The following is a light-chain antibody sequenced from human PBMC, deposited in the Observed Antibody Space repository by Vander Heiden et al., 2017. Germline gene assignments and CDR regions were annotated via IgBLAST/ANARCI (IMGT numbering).Light chain of an antibody. Sequence: QSALTQPAPVSGSPGQSTTISCTGTSSDVGGYNYVSWYQQHPGKAPKLMIYEVSNRPSGVSNRFSGSKSGKTASLTISGLQAEDEAEYYCSSYTSSSTLWVFGGGTKLTVL. J-gene: IGLJ3*02. V-gene: IGLV2-14*01. CDR2: EVS. CDR1: SSDVGGYNY. CDR3: SSYTSSSTLWV.